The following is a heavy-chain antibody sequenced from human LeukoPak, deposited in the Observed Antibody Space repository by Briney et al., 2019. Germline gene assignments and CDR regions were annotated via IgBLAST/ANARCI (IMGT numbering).Heavy chain of an antibody. CDR2: IKEDGSEK. CDR1: GFIFSNYW. J-gene: IGHJ4*02. CDR3: ARDPYYYDSSGYYYYFDY. Sequence: PGGSLRLSCAASGFIFSNYWMSWVRQAPGKGLEWVANIKEDGSEKYYVDSVKGRFTISRDNAKNSLYLQMNSLRAEDTAVYYCARDPYYYDSSGYYYYFDYWGQGTLVTVSS. V-gene: IGHV3-7*01. D-gene: IGHD3-22*01.